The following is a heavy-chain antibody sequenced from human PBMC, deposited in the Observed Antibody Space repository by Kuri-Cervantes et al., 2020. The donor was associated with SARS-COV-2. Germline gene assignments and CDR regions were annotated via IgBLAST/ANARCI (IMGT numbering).Heavy chain of an antibody. CDR2: TYFRSKWYN. CDR1: GDSVFSNSAA. D-gene: IGHD3-10*01. V-gene: IGHV6-1*01. CDR3: ARGKTMVRGENYYYMDV. Sequence: SETLSLTCAISGDSVFSNSAAWNWIRQSPSRGLEWLGRTYFRSKWYNDYAVSVKSRITINPDTSKKQSSLQLNSVTPEDTAVYYCARGKTMVRGENYYYMDVWGKGTTVTVSS. J-gene: IGHJ6*03.